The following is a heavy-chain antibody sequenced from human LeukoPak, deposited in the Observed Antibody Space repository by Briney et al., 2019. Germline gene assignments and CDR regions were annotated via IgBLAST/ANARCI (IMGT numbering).Heavy chain of an antibody. D-gene: IGHD6-25*01. CDR2: IKQDGSEK. Sequence: GGSLRLSCAASGFSFSNYWMSWVRQAPGKGLEWVANIKQDGSEKYYVDSVKGRFTISRDNAKNSLYLQMNSLRAEDTAVYYCARDTSPSIAAVGYDAFDIWGQGTMVTVSS. V-gene: IGHV3-7*01. CDR3: ARDTSPSIAAVGYDAFDI. CDR1: GFSFSNYW. J-gene: IGHJ3*02.